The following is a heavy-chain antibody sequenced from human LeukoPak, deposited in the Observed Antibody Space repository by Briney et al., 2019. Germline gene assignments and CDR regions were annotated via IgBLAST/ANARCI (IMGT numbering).Heavy chain of an antibody. J-gene: IGHJ4*02. Sequence: GGSLRLSCAASGITLSSYTMNWVRQAPGKGLDWVSSISSSSSYLYYAESVRGRFFISRDNAKNSLYLQMNSLRAEDMAVYYCAKATGYLLWGQGTLVTVSS. V-gene: IGHV3-21*01. CDR1: GITLSSYT. CDR2: ISSSSSYL. D-gene: IGHD1-14*01. CDR3: AKATGYLL.